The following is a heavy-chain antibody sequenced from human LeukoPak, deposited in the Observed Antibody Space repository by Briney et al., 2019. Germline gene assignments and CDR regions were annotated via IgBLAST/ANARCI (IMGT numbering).Heavy chain of an antibody. Sequence: PGGSLRLSCTTSGFTFSSYAMSWVRQAPGKGLEWVSSVRGSGGSTYYADSLKGRFTIFRDNSKNTLYLQMNSLRAEDTAVYYCAKGRVESYDHYMDVWGKGTTVTVSS. CDR3: AKGRVESYDHYMDV. CDR2: VRGSGGST. J-gene: IGHJ6*03. V-gene: IGHV3-23*01. D-gene: IGHD5-18*01. CDR1: GFTFSSYA.